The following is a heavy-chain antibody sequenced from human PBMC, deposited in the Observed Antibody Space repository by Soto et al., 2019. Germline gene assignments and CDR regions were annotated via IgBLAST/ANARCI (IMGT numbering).Heavy chain of an antibody. J-gene: IGHJ4*02. CDR3: ARDFRAMPRYYFDY. D-gene: IGHD2-2*01. CDR2: IWYDGSNK. CDR1: GFTFSSYG. Sequence: GGSLRLSCAASGFTFSSYGMHWVRQAPGKGLEWVAVIWYDGSNKYYADSVKGRFTISRDNSKNTLYLQMNSLRAEDTAVYYCARDFRAMPRYYFDYWGQGTLVTVSS. V-gene: IGHV3-33*01.